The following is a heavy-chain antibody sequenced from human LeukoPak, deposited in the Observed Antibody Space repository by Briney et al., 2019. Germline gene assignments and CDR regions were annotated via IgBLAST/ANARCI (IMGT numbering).Heavy chain of an antibody. Sequence: SGTLSLTCAVYGGSFSGYYWSWIRQPPGKGLEWIGEINHSGSTNYNPSLKSRVTISVDTSKNQFSLKLSSVTAADTAVYYCARGDLTTVTRFDYWGQGTLVTVSS. CDR3: ARGDLTTVTRFDY. D-gene: IGHD4-17*01. CDR1: GGSFSGYY. V-gene: IGHV4-34*01. J-gene: IGHJ4*02. CDR2: INHSGST.